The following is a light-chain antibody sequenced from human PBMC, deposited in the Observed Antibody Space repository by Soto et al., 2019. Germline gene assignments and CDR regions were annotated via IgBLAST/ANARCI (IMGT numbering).Light chain of an antibody. Sequence: QSVLTQPPSVSGAPGQRVTISCTGSSTNIGAGYDVHWYQQLPGTVPKLLIYSNIKRPTGVPDRFSASKSGTSASLAVIGLQADDEADYYCQSYDSSLRVFGGGTKLTVL. CDR2: SNI. V-gene: IGLV1-40*01. CDR1: STNIGAGYD. J-gene: IGLJ3*02. CDR3: QSYDSSLRV.